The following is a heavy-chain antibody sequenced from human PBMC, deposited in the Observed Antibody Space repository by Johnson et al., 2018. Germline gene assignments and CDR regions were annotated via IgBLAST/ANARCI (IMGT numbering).Heavy chain of an antibody. CDR3: ASGSNAAFYV. CDR1: KFTFSTYG. Sequence: QVQLVQSGGGVVQPGRSLRLSCVASKFTFSTYGMHGVRQAPGKGLEWVAVIWYDGSNKYYADSVKGRFTISRDNSKNTRYLQMNSLRAEDTAVYYCASGSNAAFYVWGQGTMVTVAS. CDR2: IWYDGSNK. J-gene: IGHJ3*01. V-gene: IGHV3-33*08. D-gene: IGHD2-8*01.